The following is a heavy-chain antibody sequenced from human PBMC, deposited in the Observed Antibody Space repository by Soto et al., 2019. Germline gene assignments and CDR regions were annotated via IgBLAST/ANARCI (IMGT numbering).Heavy chain of an antibody. CDR3: ARHYTTSRVGAWFDP. V-gene: IGHV3-48*02. Sequence: EVQLVESGGGLAQPGGSLRLSCEAAGFTFSIYTMNWVRQAPGKGLEWVSYITAASDTMYYADSVKGRFTISRDNAKNSLYLQMNSLRDEDTAVYYCARHYTTSRVGAWFDPWGQGTLVTVSS. CDR2: ITAASDTM. J-gene: IGHJ5*02. D-gene: IGHD3-3*01. CDR1: GFTFSIYT.